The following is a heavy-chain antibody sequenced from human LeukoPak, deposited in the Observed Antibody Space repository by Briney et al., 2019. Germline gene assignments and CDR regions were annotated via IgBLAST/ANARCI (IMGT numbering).Heavy chain of an antibody. D-gene: IGHD6-25*01. CDR3: ARDGYGSGLSFDY. CDR1: GGSISSYY. J-gene: IGHJ4*02. Sequence: PETLSLTCTVSGGSISSYYWSWIRQPPGTGLEWIGYIYDSGSTTYHPSLKSRVTISVHTSKNQFSWKLSSVTAADTAVYCCARDGYGSGLSFDYWGQGTLVTVSS. V-gene: IGHV4-59*01. CDR2: IYDSGST.